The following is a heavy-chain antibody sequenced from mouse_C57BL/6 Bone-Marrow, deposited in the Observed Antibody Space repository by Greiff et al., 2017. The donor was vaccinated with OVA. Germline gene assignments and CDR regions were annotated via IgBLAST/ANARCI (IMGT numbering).Heavy chain of an antibody. D-gene: IGHD3-2*02. V-gene: IGHV1-82*01. CDR1: GYAFSSSW. J-gene: IGHJ2*01. CDR3: ARDPSSGY. CDR2: IYPGDGDT. Sequence: VQGVESGPELVKPGASVKISCKASGYAFSSSWMNWVKQRPGKGLEWIGRIYPGDGDTNYNGKFKGKATLTADKSSSTAYMQLSSLTSEDSAVYFCARDPSSGYWGQGTTLTVSS.